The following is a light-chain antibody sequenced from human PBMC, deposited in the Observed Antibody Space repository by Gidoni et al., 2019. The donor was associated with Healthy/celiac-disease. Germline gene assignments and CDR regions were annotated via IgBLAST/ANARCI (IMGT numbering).Light chain of an antibody. J-gene: IGKJ4*01. CDR2: GAS. Sequence: EIVMTQSPATLSLSPGERATLSCRASQSVSSNLAWYQQKPGQAPRLLIYGASTRATGIPTRFSGSGSGTEFTLTISSRQSEDDAFDDYQQYKNWPPLTFGGGTKVEIK. V-gene: IGKV3-15*01. CDR1: QSVSSN. CDR3: QQYKNWPPLT.